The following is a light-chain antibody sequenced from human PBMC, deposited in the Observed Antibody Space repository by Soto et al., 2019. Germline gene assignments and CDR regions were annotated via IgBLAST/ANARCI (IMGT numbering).Light chain of an antibody. V-gene: IGLV2-11*01. CDR2: DVN. CDR3: QTWGTGFQF. J-gene: IGLJ2*01. Sequence: QSALTQPRSVSGSPGQSVTISCTGTDSDVGTYNYVSWYQQHPGKAPKLMIYDVNKRPSGVPDRFSGSKSGNTASLTISGLQAEDEADYYCQTWGTGFQFFGGGTKLTVL. CDR1: DSDVGTYNY.